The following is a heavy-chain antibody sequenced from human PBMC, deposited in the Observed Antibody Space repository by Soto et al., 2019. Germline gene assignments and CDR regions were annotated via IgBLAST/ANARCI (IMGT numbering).Heavy chain of an antibody. Sequence: PGGSLRLSCAASGFTFSSYWMHWVRQAPGKGLVWVSRINSDGSSTSYADSVKGRFTISRDNAKNTLYLQMNSLRAEDTAVYYCARAPSSYGYGSGYGMDVWGQGTTVTVSS. CDR3: ARAPSSYGYGSGYGMDV. J-gene: IGHJ6*02. CDR2: INSDGSST. D-gene: IGHD3-10*01. CDR1: GFTFSSYW. V-gene: IGHV3-74*01.